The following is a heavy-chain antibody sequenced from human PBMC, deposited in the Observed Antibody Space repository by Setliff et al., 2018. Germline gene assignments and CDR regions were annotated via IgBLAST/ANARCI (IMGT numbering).Heavy chain of an antibody. CDR1: GYTFRSYG. CDR2: INTNTGNP. J-gene: IGHJ3*02. D-gene: IGHD3-22*01. CDR3: ARDLDYQYYYDSSGRDAFDI. V-gene: IGHV7-4-1*02. Sequence: ASVKVSCKASGYTFRSYGINWVRQAPGQGLEWMGWINTNTGNPTYAQGFTGRFVFSLDTSVTTAYLQISSLKAQDSAVYYCARDLDYQYYYDSSGRDAFDIWGQGTMVTVSS.